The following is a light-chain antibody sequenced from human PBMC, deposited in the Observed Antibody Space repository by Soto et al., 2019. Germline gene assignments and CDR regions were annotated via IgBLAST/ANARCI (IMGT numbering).Light chain of an antibody. CDR1: SSDVGGYIY. Sequence: QSVLTQPASVSGSPGQSITISCTGTSSDVGGYIYVSWYQQHPGKAPKLMIYEVSNRPSGVSNRFSGSKSGNTASLTISGLQAEDEADYYCSSFRSGSTLFGTGTKLTVL. CDR2: EVS. J-gene: IGLJ1*01. V-gene: IGLV2-14*01. CDR3: SSFRSGSTL.